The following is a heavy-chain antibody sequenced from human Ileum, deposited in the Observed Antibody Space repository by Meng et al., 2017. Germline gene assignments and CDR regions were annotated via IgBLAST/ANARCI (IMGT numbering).Heavy chain of an antibody. V-gene: IGHV4-4*02. Sequence: GRLQESGPGLVKPSETLSLTCSVSGASVSANSYWSWVRQPPGKGLAWIGQIDQSGNSYYSPSLKSRVTMSIDKSKNQFSLRLTSVTAADTAVYYCARHGGYYQDFWGQGTLVTVSS. CDR3: ARHGGYYQDF. D-gene: IGHD4/OR15-4a*01. CDR1: GASVSANSY. J-gene: IGHJ4*02. CDR2: IDQSGNS.